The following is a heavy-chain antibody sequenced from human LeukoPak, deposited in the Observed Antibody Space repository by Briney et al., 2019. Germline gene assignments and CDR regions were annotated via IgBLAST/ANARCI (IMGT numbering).Heavy chain of an antibody. CDR3: ARAIGKSEGY. J-gene: IGHJ4*02. D-gene: IGHD4-23*01. CDR2: IKQDGSEK. CDR1: GFIFSNYW. Sequence: PGGSLRLSCAASGFIFSNYWMGWVRQAPGKGLEWVANIKQDGSEKYYVDSVKGRFTISRDNAKNSVYLQMNSLRAEDTAVYYCARAIGKSEGYWGQGTLVTVSS. V-gene: IGHV3-7*01.